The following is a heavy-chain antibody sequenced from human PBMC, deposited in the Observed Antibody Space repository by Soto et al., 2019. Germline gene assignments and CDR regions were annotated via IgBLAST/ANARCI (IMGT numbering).Heavy chain of an antibody. D-gene: IGHD2-2*01. Sequence: ASVKVSCKAPGYTFTSYGISWVRQAPGQGLEWMGWISAYNGNTNYAQKLQGRVTMTADTSTSTAYMELRSLRSDDTAVYYCARDGADIVVVPAAIVPPEHYYYLDVWGKGTTVTVSS. V-gene: IGHV1-18*01. CDR2: ISAYNGNT. CDR3: ARDGADIVVVPAAIVPPEHYYYLDV. J-gene: IGHJ6*03. CDR1: GYTFTSYG.